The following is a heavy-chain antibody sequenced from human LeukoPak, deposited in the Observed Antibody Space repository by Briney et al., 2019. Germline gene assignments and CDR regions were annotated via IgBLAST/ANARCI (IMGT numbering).Heavy chain of an antibody. CDR1: GFTFSSYA. Sequence: GGSLRLSCAASGFTFSSYAMSWVRQAPGKGLEWVGRIRSKIDGGATDYAAPVEGRFTISRDDSKNTLYLQINSLKIEDTAMYYCYTSITDYWGQGTLVTVSS. CDR2: IRSKIDGGAT. V-gene: IGHV3-15*01. CDR3: YTSITDY. J-gene: IGHJ4*02. D-gene: IGHD2-21*01.